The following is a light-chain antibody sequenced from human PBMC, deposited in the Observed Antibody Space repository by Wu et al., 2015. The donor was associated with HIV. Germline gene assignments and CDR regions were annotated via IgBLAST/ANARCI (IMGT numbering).Light chain of an antibody. CDR2: DAS. Sequence: EIVMTQSPVTLSVSPGEGATLSCRASQPVSSHLAWYQQKGGQAPRLLIFDASTRASGIPARFIGGGSGTEFTLTISSLQSEDFVIYYCQQYSEWPRTFGQGTKVEIK. J-gene: IGKJ1*01. CDR3: QQYSEWPRT. V-gene: IGKV3D-15*01. CDR1: QPVSSH.